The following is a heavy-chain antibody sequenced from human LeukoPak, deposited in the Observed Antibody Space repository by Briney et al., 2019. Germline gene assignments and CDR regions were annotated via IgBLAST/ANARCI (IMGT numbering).Heavy chain of an antibody. CDR3: ARHGTSSWFDP. V-gene: IGHV1-2*02. D-gene: IGHD1-26*01. J-gene: IGHJ5*02. CDR2: INPNSGGI. Sequence: ASVKVSCKASGYTFTGYYMHWVRQAPGQGLEWMGWINPNSGGINYAQKFQGRVTMTRDTSISTAYMELSRLRSDDTAVYYCARHGTSSWFDPWGQGTLVTVSS. CDR1: GYTFTGYY.